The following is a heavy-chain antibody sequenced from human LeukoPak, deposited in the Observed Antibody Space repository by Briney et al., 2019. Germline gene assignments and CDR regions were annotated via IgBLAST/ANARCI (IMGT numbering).Heavy chain of an antibody. V-gene: IGHV1-69*06. CDR1: GGTFSSYA. D-gene: IGHD1-26*01. CDR3: ARVPKWDRSYYFDY. CDR2: IIPIFGTA. J-gene: IGHJ4*02. Sequence: GASVKVSCKASGGTFSSYAISWVRQAPGQGLEWMGGIIPIFGTANYAQKFQGRVTITADKSTSTAYMELNSLRSEDTAVYYCARVPKWDRSYYFDYWGQGTLVTVSS.